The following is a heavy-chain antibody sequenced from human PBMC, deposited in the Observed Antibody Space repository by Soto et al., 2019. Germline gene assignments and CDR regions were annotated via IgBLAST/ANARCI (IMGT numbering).Heavy chain of an antibody. CDR1: GFTFSSYG. CDR3: TTEVAVAGRFDY. D-gene: IGHD6-19*01. J-gene: IGHJ4*02. Sequence: LRLSCAASGFTFSSYGMHWVRQAPGKGLEWVAVIWYDGSNKYYADSVKGRFTISRDNSKNTLYLQMNSLKTEDTAVYYCTTEVAVAGRFDYWGQGTLVTVSS. CDR2: IWYDGSNK. V-gene: IGHV3-33*01.